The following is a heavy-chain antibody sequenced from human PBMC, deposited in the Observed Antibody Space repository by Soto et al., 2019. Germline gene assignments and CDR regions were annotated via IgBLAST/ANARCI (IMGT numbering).Heavy chain of an antibody. J-gene: IGHJ4*02. CDR1: GYRFIDYF. Sequence: ASVKVSCKASGYRFIDYFIHWVRQAHGQGLEWMGIMNLSGDYTKYEQRFQGRVTMTRDTSTSTVYMELSSLRSEDTAVYFCARAYTSGYQSHFDFWGQGTLVTVSS. CDR2: MNLSGDYT. D-gene: IGHD3-22*01. CDR3: ARAYTSGYQSHFDF. V-gene: IGHV1-46*01.